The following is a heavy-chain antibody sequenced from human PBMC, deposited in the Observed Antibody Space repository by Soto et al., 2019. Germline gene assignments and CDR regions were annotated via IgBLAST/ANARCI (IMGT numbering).Heavy chain of an antibody. CDR2: ISYDGSNK. CDR3: AKDGFEPGAFDI. CDR1: GFTLSSYG. Sequence: GGSLRLSCAASGFTLSSYGMHWVRQAPGKGLERVAVISYDGSNKYYADSVKGRFTISRDNSKNTLYLQMNSLRAEDTAVYYCAKDGFEPGAFDIWGQGTMVTVSS. V-gene: IGHV3-30*18. J-gene: IGHJ3*02. D-gene: IGHD3-10*01.